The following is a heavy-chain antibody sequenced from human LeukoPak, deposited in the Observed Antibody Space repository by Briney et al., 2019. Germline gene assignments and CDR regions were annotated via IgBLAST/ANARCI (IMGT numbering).Heavy chain of an antibody. Sequence: PGGSLRLSCAASGFTFSSYWMSWVRQAPGKGLEWVANIKQDGSGKYYVDSVKGRFTISRDNAKNSLYLQMNSLRAEDTAVYYCASLGGRAIAAAADYWGQGTLVTVSS. CDR2: IKQDGSGK. D-gene: IGHD6-13*01. CDR1: GFTFSSYW. CDR3: ASLGGRAIAAAADY. V-gene: IGHV3-7*01. J-gene: IGHJ4*02.